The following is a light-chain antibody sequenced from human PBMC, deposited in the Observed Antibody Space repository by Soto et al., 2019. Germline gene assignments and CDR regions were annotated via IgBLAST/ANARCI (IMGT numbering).Light chain of an antibody. CDR2: EVT. V-gene: IGLV2-14*01. CDR1: ISDVGGHGY. Sequence: QSALTQPASVSGSPGQSITISCTGTISDVGGHGYVSWYQQHPGKAPKLMIYEVTYRPSGVSDRFSGSKSGNTASLTISGLQAEDEADYYCCSFTSHSRHYVFGTGTKLTVL. J-gene: IGLJ1*01. CDR3: CSFTSHSRHYV.